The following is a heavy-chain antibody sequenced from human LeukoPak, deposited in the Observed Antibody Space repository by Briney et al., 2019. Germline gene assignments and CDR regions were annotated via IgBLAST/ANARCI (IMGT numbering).Heavy chain of an antibody. CDR1: GFTFSSYA. CDR3: AKDLKGLTYYYDSSGHPFDY. Sequence: GGSLRLSCAVSGFTFSSYAMSWVRQAPGRGLEWVSGISASGGNTYYADSVKGRFTISRDNSKNTLYLQMNSLRAEDTAVYYCAKDLKGLTYYYDSSGHPFDYWGQGTLVTVSS. CDR2: ISASGGNT. D-gene: IGHD3-22*01. V-gene: IGHV3-23*01. J-gene: IGHJ4*02.